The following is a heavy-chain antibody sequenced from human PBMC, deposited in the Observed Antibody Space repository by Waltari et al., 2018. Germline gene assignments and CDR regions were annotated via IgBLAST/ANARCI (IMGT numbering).Heavy chain of an antibody. D-gene: IGHD3-3*01. CDR1: GVSISSYY. CDR3: ARDWRPGTYDFWGGYHY. CDR2: THTRGST. Sequence: QVQLQESGPGLVKPSETLSLTCTVSGVSISSYYWSWIRQPAGKGLEWIGRTHTRGSTNYNSSLKSRVTMSVDTYKNQFSLKLTSVTAADTAVYFCARDWRPGTYDFWGGYHYWGQGTLVTVSS. V-gene: IGHV4-4*07. J-gene: IGHJ4*02.